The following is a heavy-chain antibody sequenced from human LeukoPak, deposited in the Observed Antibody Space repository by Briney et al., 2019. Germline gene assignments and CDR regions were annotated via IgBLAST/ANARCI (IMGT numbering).Heavy chain of an antibody. J-gene: IGHJ4*02. CDR1: GYTFTGYY. V-gene: IGHV1-2*02. D-gene: IGHD6-19*01. CDR3: ARDRTRTGYSSGWYHDY. CDR2: INPNSGGT. Sequence: GASVNVSCKASGYTFTGYYMHWVRQAPGQGLEWMGWINPNSGGTNYAQKFQGRVTMTRDTSISTAYMELSRLRSDDTAVYYCARDRTRTGYSSGWYHDYWGQGTLVTVSS.